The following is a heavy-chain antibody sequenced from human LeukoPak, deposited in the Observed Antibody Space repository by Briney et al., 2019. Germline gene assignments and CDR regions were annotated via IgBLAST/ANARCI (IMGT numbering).Heavy chain of an antibody. CDR1: GFTFSSYS. V-gene: IGHV3-23*01. J-gene: IGHJ4*02. CDR3: AKGSTDGFNVVVISRYFDY. CDR2: ISGSGAST. Sequence: QPGGSLRLSCAASGFTFSSYSMNWVRQAPGKGLEWVSAISGSGASTYYADSVQGRFTISRDNSKNTLYLQMNSLGAEDTAIYYCAKGSTDGFNVVVISRYFDYWGQATLVTVSS. D-gene: IGHD3-22*01.